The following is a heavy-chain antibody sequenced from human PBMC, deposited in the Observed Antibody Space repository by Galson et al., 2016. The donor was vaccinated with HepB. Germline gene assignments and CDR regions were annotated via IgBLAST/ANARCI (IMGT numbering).Heavy chain of an antibody. Sequence: SLRLSCAASGFTFGDHAMSWVRQAPGKGLEWVSTVGGNGGSTYYADSVKGRFTISRDNSKNTLYLQMSSLRADDTAVYYCAKSLEACSGDTCYRGYFDYWGQGTLVTVSS. CDR2: VGGNGGST. J-gene: IGHJ4*02. CDR1: GFTFGDHA. CDR3: AKSLEACSGDTCYRGYFDY. D-gene: IGHD2-15*01. V-gene: IGHV3-23*01.